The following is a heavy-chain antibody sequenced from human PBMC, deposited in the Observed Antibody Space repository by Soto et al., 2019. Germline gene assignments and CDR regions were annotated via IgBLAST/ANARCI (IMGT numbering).Heavy chain of an antibody. D-gene: IGHD3-3*01. CDR2: ISGSGGST. V-gene: IGHV3-23*01. CDR3: AKEKNAYDFWSGSNNWFDP. CDR1: GFTFSSYA. Sequence: PGGSLRLSCASSGFTFSSYAMSWVRQAPGKGLEWVSAISGSGGSTYYADSVKGRFTISRDNSKNTLYLQMNSLRAEDTAVYYCAKEKNAYDFWSGSNNWFDPWGQGTLVTVSS. J-gene: IGHJ5*02.